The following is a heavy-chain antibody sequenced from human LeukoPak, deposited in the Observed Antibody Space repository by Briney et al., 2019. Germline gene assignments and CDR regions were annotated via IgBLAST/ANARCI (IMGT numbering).Heavy chain of an antibody. Sequence: GGSLRLSCAASGFTFSHYGMHWVRQAPGKGLQWVAVISYDGSKKYYADSVKGRFTISRDNSKNTLYLQMNSLRAEDTAVYFCAKEDEYDILTGKGAHAFDIWGQGTMVTVSS. J-gene: IGHJ3*02. V-gene: IGHV3-30*18. CDR2: ISYDGSKK. D-gene: IGHD3-9*01. CDR3: AKEDEYDILTGKGAHAFDI. CDR1: GFTFSHYG.